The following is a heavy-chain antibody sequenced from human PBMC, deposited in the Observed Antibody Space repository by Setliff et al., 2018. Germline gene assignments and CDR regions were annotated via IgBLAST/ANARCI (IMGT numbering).Heavy chain of an antibody. CDR3: ARKGISALSGAFDM. CDR2: IYTSGST. CDR1: GGSISNYY. V-gene: IGHV4-4*07. D-gene: IGHD1-26*01. Sequence: SETLSLTCTVSGGSISNYYWSWIRQPAGKGLEWIGRIYTSGSTNYNPSLKSRVTMSADTSKNQFSLKLSSVTAADTAVYYCARKGISALSGAFDMWGQGTMVTVSS. J-gene: IGHJ3*02.